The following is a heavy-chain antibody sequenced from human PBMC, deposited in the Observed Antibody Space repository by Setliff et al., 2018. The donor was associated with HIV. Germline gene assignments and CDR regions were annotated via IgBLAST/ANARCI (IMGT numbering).Heavy chain of an antibody. CDR3: ARVNYDATGYYYYYYMDV. CDR2: IFTSGST. D-gene: IGHD3-22*01. CDR1: GDSINSGSYY. V-gene: IGHV4-61*09. Sequence: SETLSLTCTVSGDSINSGSYYWSWIRQPAGEGLEWIGHIFTSGSTTYNPSLKSRVSISLDTSKNQFSLNLTSVTVADTAVYYCARVNYDATGYYYYYYMDVWGKGTTVTVSS. J-gene: IGHJ6*03.